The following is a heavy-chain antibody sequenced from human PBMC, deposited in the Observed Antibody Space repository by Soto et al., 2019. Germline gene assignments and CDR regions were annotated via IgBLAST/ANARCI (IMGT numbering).Heavy chain of an antibody. J-gene: IGHJ1*01. Sequence: QVQLVQSGAEVKRPGASVKVSCKTSGYTFTNIHWVRQAPGQRLEWMGWINAGNGDTKYSQNFQGRVTITRDTSANTAYLELSSLISEDTAVYYCARDSGYAEHWGQGTLVALSS. CDR3: ARDSGYAEH. CDR2: INAGNGDT. CDR1: GYTFTN. D-gene: IGHD5-12*01. V-gene: IGHV1-3*01.